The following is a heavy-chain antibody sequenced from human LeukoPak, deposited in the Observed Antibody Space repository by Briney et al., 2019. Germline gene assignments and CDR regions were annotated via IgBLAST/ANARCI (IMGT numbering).Heavy chain of an antibody. J-gene: IGHJ4*02. CDR1: GFTFSSYA. V-gene: IGHV3-23*01. CDR2: ISGSGGST. Sequence: GGSLRLSCAASGFTFSSYAMSWVRQAPGKGLEWVSAISGSGGSTYYADSVKGRFTISRDNSKNTLYLQMNSLRAEATAVYYCAYPHVGLPPFFDYWGQGTLVTVSS. CDR3: AYPHVGLPPFFDY. D-gene: IGHD5-18*01.